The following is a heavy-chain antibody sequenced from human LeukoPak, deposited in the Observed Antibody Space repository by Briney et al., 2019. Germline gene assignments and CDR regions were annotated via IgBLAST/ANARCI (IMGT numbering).Heavy chain of an antibody. D-gene: IGHD3-22*01. Sequence: PGGSLRLSCATSGFTFSSYGMHWVRQAPGKGLEWVAFIRYDGSNKYYTDSVKGRFTISRDNSKNTLYLQMNSLRAEDTAVYHCAKDDRRWYDSSGYFPIDYWGQGTLVTVSS. J-gene: IGHJ4*02. CDR1: GFTFSSYG. V-gene: IGHV3-30*02. CDR3: AKDDRRWYDSSGYFPIDY. CDR2: IRYDGSNK.